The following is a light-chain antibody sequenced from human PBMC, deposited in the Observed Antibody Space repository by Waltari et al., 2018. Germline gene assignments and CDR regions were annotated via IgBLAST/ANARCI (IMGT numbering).Light chain of an antibody. V-gene: IGLV2-23*02. CDR3: SSYAGSSKGV. CDR2: AVS. CDR1: SSDVGNYKR. J-gene: IGLJ2*01. Sequence: QSALTQPASVSGSPGQSITISCTGTSSDVGNYKRVSWYQQHPGKAPKLMIYAVSKRPSGLSDRFSGSESGDMASLTLSGLQPEDEAEYFCSSYAGSSKGVFGGGTKVTVL.